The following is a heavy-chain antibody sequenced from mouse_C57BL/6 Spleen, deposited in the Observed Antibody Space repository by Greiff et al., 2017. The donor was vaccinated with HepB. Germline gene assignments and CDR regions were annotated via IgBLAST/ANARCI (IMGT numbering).Heavy chain of an antibody. V-gene: IGHV1-26*01. CDR1: GYTFTDYY. D-gene: IGHD6-5*01. J-gene: IGHJ2*01. Sequence: VQLQQFGPELVKPGASVKISCKASGYTFTDYYMNWVKQSHGKSLEWIGDINPNNGGTSYKQKFKGKATFTVDKSSSTAYVELRSLTSENSAVYYCARAPSYRNYVDYWGQGTTLTVSS. CDR3: ARAPSYRNYVDY. CDR2: INPNNGGT.